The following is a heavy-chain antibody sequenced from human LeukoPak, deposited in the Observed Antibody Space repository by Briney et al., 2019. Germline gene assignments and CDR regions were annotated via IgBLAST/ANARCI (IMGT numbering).Heavy chain of an antibody. D-gene: IGHD5-24*01. J-gene: IGHJ4*02. CDR1: GGSFSGYY. CDR3: ARDRRRDGYCLDY. Sequence: PSETLSLTCAVYGGSFSGYYWSWIRQPAGKGLEWIGEINHSGSTNYNPSLKSRVTISVDTSKNQFSLKLSSVTAADTAVYYCARDRRRDGYCLDYWGQGTLVTVSS. V-gene: IGHV4-34*01. CDR2: INHSGST.